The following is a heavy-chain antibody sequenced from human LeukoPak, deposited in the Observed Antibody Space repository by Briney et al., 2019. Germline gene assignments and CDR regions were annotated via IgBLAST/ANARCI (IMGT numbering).Heavy chain of an antibody. V-gene: IGHV1-8*01. CDR2: MNPNSGNT. CDR3: ARGVGRWWELGWYYYYYMDV. D-gene: IGHD2-15*01. Sequence: ASVKVSCKASGYTFTSYDINWVRQATGQGLEWMGWMNPNSGNTGYAQKFQGRVTMTRNTSISTAYMELSSLRSEDTAVYYCARGVGRWWELGWYYYYYMDVWGKGTTVTISS. CDR1: GYTFTSYD. J-gene: IGHJ6*03.